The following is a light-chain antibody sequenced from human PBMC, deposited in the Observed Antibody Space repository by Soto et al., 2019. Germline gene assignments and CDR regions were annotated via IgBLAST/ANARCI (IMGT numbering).Light chain of an antibody. V-gene: IGLV2-14*01. Sequence: QSVLTQPASVSGSPGQSITISCTGTSSDVGNSNYVSWYQQHPGKAPKLLIYEVSNRPSGVSNRFSGSKSGNTASLTFSGLQAEDEADYYCSSYTSTNTLYVFGTGTKLTVL. J-gene: IGLJ1*01. CDR3: SSYTSTNTLYV. CDR1: SSDVGNSNY. CDR2: EVS.